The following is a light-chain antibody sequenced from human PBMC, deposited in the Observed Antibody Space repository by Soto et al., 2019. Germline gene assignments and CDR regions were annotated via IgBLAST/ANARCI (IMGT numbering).Light chain of an antibody. Sequence: QSALTQPPSASGTPGQRVTISCSGSSSNIGSNYVYWYQQLPGTAPKLLIYRNNQRPSGVPDRFSGSKSGTSASLAISGLRYEDEADYYCAAWDDSLSVVVFGGGTKLTVL. CDR2: RNN. CDR3: AAWDDSLSVVV. CDR1: SSNIGSNY. V-gene: IGLV1-47*01. J-gene: IGLJ2*01.